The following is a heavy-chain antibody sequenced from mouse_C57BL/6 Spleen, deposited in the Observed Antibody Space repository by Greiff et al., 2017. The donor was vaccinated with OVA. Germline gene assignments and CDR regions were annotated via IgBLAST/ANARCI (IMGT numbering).Heavy chain of an antibody. J-gene: IGHJ1*03. V-gene: IGHV2-2*01. CDR1: GFSLTSYG. CDR3: AGPPYYYGSSYGYFDV. D-gene: IGHD1-1*01. Sequence: VQLQQSGPGLVQPSQSLSITCTVSGFSLTSYGVHWVRQSPGKGLEWLGVIWSGGSTDYNAAFISRLSISKDNSKSQVFFKMNSLQADDTAIYYCAGPPYYYGSSYGYFDVWGTGTTVTVSS. CDR2: IWSGGST.